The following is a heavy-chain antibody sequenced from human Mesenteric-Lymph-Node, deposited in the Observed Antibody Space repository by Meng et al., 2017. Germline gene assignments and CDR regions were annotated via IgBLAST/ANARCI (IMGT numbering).Heavy chain of an antibody. Sequence: QLQQSCPGLVEPSPTLSLTCPVSAGAMSSGNYYWSWIRQPPGKGLEWIGYIHHSGSAYYNPSLKSRVSISVDTSKNQFSLNLNSMTAADTAVYYCASFDHIPRRNYFDYWGQGTLVTVSS. CDR2: IHHSGSA. CDR3: ASFDHIPRRNYFDY. D-gene: IGHD2-21*01. V-gene: IGHV4-30-4*01. J-gene: IGHJ4*02. CDR1: AGAMSSGNYY.